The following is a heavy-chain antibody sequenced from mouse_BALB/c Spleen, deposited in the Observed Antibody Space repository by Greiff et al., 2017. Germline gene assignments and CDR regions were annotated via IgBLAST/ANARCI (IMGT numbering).Heavy chain of an antibody. J-gene: IGHJ1*01. Sequence: VQRVESGPGLVAPSQSLSITCTVSGFSLTGYGVNWVRQPPGKGLEWLGMIWGDGSTDYNSALKSRLSISKDNSKSQVFLKMNSLQTDDTARYYCAREAGDYDGRSYWYFDVWGAGTTVTVSS. V-gene: IGHV2-6-7*01. CDR3: AREAGDYDGRSYWYFDV. CDR2: IWGDGST. D-gene: IGHD2-4*01. CDR1: GFSLTGYG.